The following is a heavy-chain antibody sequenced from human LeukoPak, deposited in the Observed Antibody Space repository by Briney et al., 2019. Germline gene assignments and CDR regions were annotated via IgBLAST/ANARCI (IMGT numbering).Heavy chain of an antibody. CDR2: IYPDSGGT. CDR3: ARGRSDYYLDS. CDR1: GYNLNTYH. Sequence: ASVKVSCKASGYNLNTYHMHWVRQAPGHGLEWMGWIYPDSGGTNYAQKFQGRVTMTRDTSISTAYMGLGRLTSDDTAVYYCARGRSDYYLDSWGQGTLVTVSS. V-gene: IGHV1-2*02. J-gene: IGHJ4*02. D-gene: IGHD3-10*01.